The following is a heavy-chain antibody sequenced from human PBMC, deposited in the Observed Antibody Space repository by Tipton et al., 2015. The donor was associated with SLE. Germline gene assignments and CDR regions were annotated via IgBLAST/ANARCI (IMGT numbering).Heavy chain of an antibody. Sequence: TLSLTCSVSGASISSAVYYWSWIRQLPGKGLAWIGYIYNTGNTYYNPSLKSRVTMSVDTSKNQFSLRVTSVTAADTAVYYCARDGPDTSGYYLDYWGQGILVTVSS. V-gene: IGHV4-31*03. D-gene: IGHD3-22*01. J-gene: IGHJ4*02. CDR1: GASISSAVYY. CDR2: IYNTGNT. CDR3: ARDGPDTSGYYLDY.